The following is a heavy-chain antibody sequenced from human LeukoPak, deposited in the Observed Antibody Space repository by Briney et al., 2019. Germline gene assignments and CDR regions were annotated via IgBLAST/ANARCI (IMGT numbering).Heavy chain of an antibody. V-gene: IGHV4-39*01. CDR2: IYYTGNT. D-gene: IGHD6-13*01. Sequence: SETLSLTCTVSGGSISNRRYNWGWIRQPPGEGPEWIGSIYYTGNTYYNPSLKRRVAISVDTSKSQFSLRLNSVTAADTAVYYCARASSTWYNGWFDPWGQGTLVTVSS. CDR1: GGSISNRRYN. CDR3: ARASSTWYNGWFDP. J-gene: IGHJ5*02.